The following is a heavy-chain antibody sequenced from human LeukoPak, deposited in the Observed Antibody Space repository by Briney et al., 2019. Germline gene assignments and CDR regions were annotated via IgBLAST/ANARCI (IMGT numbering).Heavy chain of an antibody. CDR2: LSAYNGNT. D-gene: IGHD5-18*01. Sequence: ASVKVSCKASGYTFTSYGISWVRQAPGQGLEWMGWLSAYNGNTNYAQKLQGRVTMTTDTSTSTAYMELRSLRSDDTAVYYCARDVLRGYSYGTPNWFDPWGLGTLVTVSS. CDR1: GYTFTSYG. CDR3: ARDVLRGYSYGTPNWFDP. J-gene: IGHJ5*02. V-gene: IGHV1-18*01.